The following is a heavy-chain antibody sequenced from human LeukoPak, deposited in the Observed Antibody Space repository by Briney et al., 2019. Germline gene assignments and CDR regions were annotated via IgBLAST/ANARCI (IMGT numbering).Heavy chain of an antibody. CDR3: ARGTYYYGSGSYYPLNNWFDP. D-gene: IGHD3-10*01. Sequence: GGSLRLSCAASGFTFSSYEMNWVRRAPGKGLEWISSISSSSRSYIYYADSVKGRFTISRDNARNSLYLQMNSLRAEDTAVYYCARGTYYYGSGSYYPLNNWFDPWGQGTLVTVSS. V-gene: IGHV3-21*01. CDR2: ISSSSRSYI. J-gene: IGHJ5*02. CDR1: GFTFSSYE.